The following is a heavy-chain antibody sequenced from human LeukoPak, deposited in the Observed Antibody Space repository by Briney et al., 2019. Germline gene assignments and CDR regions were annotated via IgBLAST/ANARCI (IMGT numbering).Heavy chain of an antibody. CDR2: TRNKANSYTT. D-gene: IGHD3-22*01. CDR3: ARNPYYYDSSGYQA. J-gene: IGHJ4*02. Sequence: RGSLRLSCAASGFTFSDHYMDWVRQAPGKGLEWVGRTRNKANSYTTEYAASVKGRFTISRDDSKNSLYLQMNSLKTEDTAVYYCARNPYYYDSSGYQAWGQGTLVTVSS. V-gene: IGHV3-72*01. CDR1: GFTFSDHY.